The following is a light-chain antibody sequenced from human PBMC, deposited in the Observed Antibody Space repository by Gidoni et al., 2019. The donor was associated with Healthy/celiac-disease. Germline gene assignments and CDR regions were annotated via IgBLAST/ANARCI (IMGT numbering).Light chain of an antibody. CDR3: QSYDSSLIYVV. J-gene: IGLJ2*01. CDR1: SSTIGAGYD. CDR2: GNS. V-gene: IGLV1-40*01. Sequence: QSVLTPPPSVSGAPAQSVTISCTGSSSTIGAGYDVHWYQQLPGTAPKLLIYGNSNRPSGVPDRFSGSKSGTSASLAITGLQAEDEADYYCQSYDSSLIYVVFGGGTKLTVL.